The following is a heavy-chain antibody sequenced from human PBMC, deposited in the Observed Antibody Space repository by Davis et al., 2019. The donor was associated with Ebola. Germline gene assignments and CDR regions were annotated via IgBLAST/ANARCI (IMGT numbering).Heavy chain of an antibody. D-gene: IGHD6-19*01. CDR3: VRDYRVGQWLTDF. Sequence: GESLKISCAASGFTISSYWMTWVRQAPGKGLEWVANINQDGSEKYYVDSVKGRFTISRDNAKKSLYLEMNSLRVEDTALYHCVRDYRVGQWLTDFWGQGTLVTVSS. J-gene: IGHJ4*02. CDR1: GFTISSYW. V-gene: IGHV3-7*03. CDR2: INQDGSEK.